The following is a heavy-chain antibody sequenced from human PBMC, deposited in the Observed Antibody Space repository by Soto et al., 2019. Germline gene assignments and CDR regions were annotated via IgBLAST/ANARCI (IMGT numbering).Heavy chain of an antibody. Sequence: SVKVSCKASGGTFSSYAISWVRQAPGQGLEWMGGIIPIFGTANYAQKFQGRVTITADESTSTAYMELSSLRSEDTAVYYCARDWSDGLEWLPHYGMDVWGQGNTVTVAS. CDR1: GGTFSSYA. D-gene: IGHD3-3*01. CDR2: IIPIFGTA. CDR3: ARDWSDGLEWLPHYGMDV. J-gene: IGHJ6*02. V-gene: IGHV1-69*13.